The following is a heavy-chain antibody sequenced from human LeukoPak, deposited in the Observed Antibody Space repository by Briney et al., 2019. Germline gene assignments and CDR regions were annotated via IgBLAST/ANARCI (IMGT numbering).Heavy chain of an antibody. V-gene: IGHV3-74*01. J-gene: IGHJ4*02. CDR2: MNSDGSST. Sequence: PGGSLRLSCAASGFTFSSYWMDWVRQAPGKGLVWVSRMNSDGSSTSYADSVKGRFTISRDNAKNTLYLQMSSLRAEGTAVYYCARESSTSFDYWGQGTLVTVSS. CDR1: GFTFSSYW. D-gene: IGHD2-2*01. CDR3: ARESSTSFDY.